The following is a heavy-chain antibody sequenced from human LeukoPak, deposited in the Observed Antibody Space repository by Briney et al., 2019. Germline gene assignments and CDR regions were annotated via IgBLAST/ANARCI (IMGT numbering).Heavy chain of an antibody. D-gene: IGHD1-1*01. CDR3: ARDWGTGESVFDY. J-gene: IGHJ4*02. Sequence: PGGYLRLSCASTGFAFSSHWMSWVRQAPGKGPEWVANIKQDGGEKYYVDSVKGRFTISRDNAKNSLYLQMNSLRAEDTAVYYCARDWGTGESVFDYWGQGTLVTVSA. V-gene: IGHV3-7*01. CDR1: GFAFSSHW. CDR2: IKQDGGEK.